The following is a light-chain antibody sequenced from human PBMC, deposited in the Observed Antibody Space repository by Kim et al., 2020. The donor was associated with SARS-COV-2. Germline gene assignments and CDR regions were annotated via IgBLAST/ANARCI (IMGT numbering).Light chain of an antibody. J-gene: IGKJ4*02. CDR3: QQHHSFPLT. CDR2: SAF. Sequence: ASVGYTSTITCRASQGINSNLAWYQQRPGKAPNLLIYSAFTLHSGVPSRFSGGGAGTDFTLTITSLQPEDFATYHCQQHHSFPLTFGGGTKVEIK. CDR1: QGINSN. V-gene: IGKV1-9*01.